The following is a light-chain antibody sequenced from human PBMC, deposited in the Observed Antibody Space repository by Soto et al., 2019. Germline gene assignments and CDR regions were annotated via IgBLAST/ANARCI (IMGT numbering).Light chain of an antibody. J-gene: IGKJ1*01. Sequence: ETLMTQSPATLSGSPGERVTLSCRASEGVGSSLAWYQQKPGQAPRLLIYGASNRATGIPDRFSGSASGTDFTLTISRLEPEDFAVYYCQQYGSSGTFGHGTKVDIK. CDR3: QQYGSSGT. CDR2: GAS. V-gene: IGKV3-20*01. CDR1: EGVGSS.